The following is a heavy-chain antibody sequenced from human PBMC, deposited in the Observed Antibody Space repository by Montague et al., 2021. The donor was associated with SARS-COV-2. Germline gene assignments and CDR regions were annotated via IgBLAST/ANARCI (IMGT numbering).Heavy chain of an antibody. CDR3: ARYYGGSFYGLDV. V-gene: IGHV3-20*04. CDR2: INWSADKT. CDR1: GFKFDDSG. Sequence: SLRLSCAASGFKFDDSGVTWVRQAPGKGLEWVCDINWSADKTTYADSVKGRFTISRDNAKNSLFLQMNSLRAEDTALYYCARYYGGSFYGLDVWGQGTTVIVSS. J-gene: IGHJ6*02. D-gene: IGHD3-3*01.